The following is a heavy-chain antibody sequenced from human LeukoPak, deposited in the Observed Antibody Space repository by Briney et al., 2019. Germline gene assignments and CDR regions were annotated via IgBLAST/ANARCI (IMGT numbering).Heavy chain of an antibody. J-gene: IGHJ3*02. CDR3: AKGLLWFGELLAAFDI. V-gene: IGHV3-30*18. D-gene: IGHD3-10*01. CDR2: ISYDGSNK. Sequence: GGSLRLSCAASGFTFSSYGMHWVRQAPGKGLEWVAVISYDGSNKYYADSVKGRFTISRDNAKNSLYLQMNSLRAEDTALYYCAKGLLWFGELLAAFDIWGQGTMVTVSS. CDR1: GFTFSSYG.